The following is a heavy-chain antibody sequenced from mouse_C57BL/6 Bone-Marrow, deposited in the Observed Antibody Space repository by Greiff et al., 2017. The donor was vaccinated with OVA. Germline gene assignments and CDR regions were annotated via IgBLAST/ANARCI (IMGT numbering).Heavy chain of an antibody. V-gene: IGHV8-12*01. Sequence: QVQLKESGPGILQSSQTLSLTCSFSGFSLSTSGMGVSWIRQPSGKGLEWLAHIYWDDDKRYNPSLKSRLTISKDTSRNQVFLKITSVDTADTATYYCARRPSPYYDYDYLDYWGQGTTLTVSS. CDR2: IYWDDDK. J-gene: IGHJ2*01. D-gene: IGHD2-4*01. CDR3: ARRPSPYYDYDYLDY. CDR1: GFSLSTSGMG.